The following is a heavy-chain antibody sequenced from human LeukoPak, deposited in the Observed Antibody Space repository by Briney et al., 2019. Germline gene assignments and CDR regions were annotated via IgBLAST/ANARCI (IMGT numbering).Heavy chain of an antibody. J-gene: IGHJ4*02. Sequence: ASVKVSCKASGYTFTGYYMHWVRQAPGQGLEWMGWISAYNGNTNYAQKLQGRVTMTTDTSTSTAYMELRSLRSDDTAVYYCARVLCSGGSCKFDYWGQGTLVTVSS. CDR2: ISAYNGNT. D-gene: IGHD2-15*01. CDR3: ARVLCSGGSCKFDY. CDR1: GYTFTGYY. V-gene: IGHV1-18*04.